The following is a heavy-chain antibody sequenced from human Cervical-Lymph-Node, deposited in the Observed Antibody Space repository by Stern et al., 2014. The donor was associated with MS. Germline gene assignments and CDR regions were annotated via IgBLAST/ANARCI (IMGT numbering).Heavy chain of an antibody. CDR1: GLTFSRHG. V-gene: IGHV3-33*01. CDR3: VAYSSGDNINY. CDR2: IWYDGTNE. J-gene: IGHJ4*02. D-gene: IGHD6-19*01. Sequence: VQLVESGGGVVQPGRSLRLSCVASGLTFSRHGMHWVRQAPGKGLEWVAVIWYDGTNEKYVDSVKGRFTISRDNSKDTLYLQMNSLRVEDTAVYYCVAYSSGDNINYWGQGTLVTVSS.